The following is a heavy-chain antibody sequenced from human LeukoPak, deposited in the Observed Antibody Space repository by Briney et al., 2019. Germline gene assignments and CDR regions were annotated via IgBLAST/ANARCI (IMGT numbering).Heavy chain of an antibody. CDR1: GASMTNYY. CDR2: IYSSGST. Sequence: SETLSLTCTVSGASMTNYYWSWIRKPPGKGLEWIGYIYSSGSTEYKPSLKSRATISADTSKNQFSLKLTSVTAADTAIYYCARRNDFDIWGQGTMVTVSS. V-gene: IGHV4-4*08. CDR3: ARRNDFDI. J-gene: IGHJ3*02.